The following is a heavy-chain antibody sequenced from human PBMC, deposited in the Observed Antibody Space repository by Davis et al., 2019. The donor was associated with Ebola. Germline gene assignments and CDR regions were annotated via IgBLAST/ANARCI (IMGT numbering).Heavy chain of an antibody. CDR3: AREKLATRWFDP. V-gene: IGHV3-21*01. Sequence: GESLKISCAASGFTFSSYWMSWVRQAPGKGLEWVSSISSSSSYIYYADSVKGRFTISRDNAKNSLYLQMNSLRAEDTAVYYCAREKLATRWFDPWGQGTLVTVSS. D-gene: IGHD1-7*01. CDR2: ISSSSSYI. CDR1: GFTFSSYW. J-gene: IGHJ5*02.